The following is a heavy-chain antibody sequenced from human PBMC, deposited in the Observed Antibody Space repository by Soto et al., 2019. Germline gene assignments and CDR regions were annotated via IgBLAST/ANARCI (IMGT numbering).Heavy chain of an antibody. J-gene: IGHJ4*02. CDR2: IYSGGST. CDR1: GFTVSSNY. Sequence: GGSLRLSCAASGFTVSSNYMSWVRQAPGKGLEWVSVIYSGGSTYYADPVKGRFTISRDNSKNTLYLQMNSLRAEDTAVYYCARGYGYDSSGYPPVGFDYWGQGTLVTVSS. V-gene: IGHV3-53*01. CDR3: ARGYGYDSSGYPPVGFDY. D-gene: IGHD3-22*01.